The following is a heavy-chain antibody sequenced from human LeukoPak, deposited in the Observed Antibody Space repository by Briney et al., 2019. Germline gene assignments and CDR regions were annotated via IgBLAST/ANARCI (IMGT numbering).Heavy chain of an antibody. J-gene: IGHJ4*02. V-gene: IGHV1-69*05. D-gene: IGHD3-22*01. CDR3: AAAGTYYYDSSGYRDY. CDR2: IIPIFGTA. Sequence: SVKVSCKASGGTFSSYAISWVRQAPGQGLEWMGRIIPIFGTANYAQKFQGRVTITTDESTSTAYMALSSLRSEDTAVYYCAAAGTYYYDSSGYRDYWGQGTLVTVSS. CDR1: GGTFSSYA.